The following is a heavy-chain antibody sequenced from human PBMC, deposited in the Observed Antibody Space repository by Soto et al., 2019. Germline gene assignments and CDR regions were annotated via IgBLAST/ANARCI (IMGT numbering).Heavy chain of an antibody. V-gene: IGHV4-39*01. CDR3: ARLHCASPNCVPLDP. Sequence: PSETLSLTCPVSGGSISSSSYYWGWIRQPPGKGLEWIGSIYYSGASSYNPSLESRVTMSVDTSKKQLSLRLRSVTAADTAVYYCARLHCASPNCVPLDPWGQGTLVTVSS. J-gene: IGHJ5*02. CDR1: GGSISSSSYY. CDR2: IYYSGAS. D-gene: IGHD2-2*01.